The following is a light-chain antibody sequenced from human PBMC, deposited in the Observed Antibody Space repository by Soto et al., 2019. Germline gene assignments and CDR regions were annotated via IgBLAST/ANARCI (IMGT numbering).Light chain of an antibody. CDR1: SSDVGGYNY. J-gene: IGLJ1*01. V-gene: IGLV2-8*01. CDR3: RSYAGSNNFV. CDR2: EVS. Sequence: QSVLTQPPSGSGSPGQSVTISCTGTSSDVGGYNYVSWYQQHPGKAPKLMIYEVSKRPSGVPDRFSGSKSGNTASLTVSGLQAEDESDYYCRSYAGSNNFVFGSGTKAIVL.